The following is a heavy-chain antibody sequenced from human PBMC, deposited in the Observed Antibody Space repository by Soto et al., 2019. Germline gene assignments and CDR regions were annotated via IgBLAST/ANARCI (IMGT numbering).Heavy chain of an antibody. CDR2: LSYDGSEK. CDR1: GFPFRDYA. D-gene: IGHD2-21*01. V-gene: IGHV3-33*01. J-gene: IGHJ6*02. Sequence: QVQLVESGGGVGQPGRSLRLSCEASGFPFRDYAFHWVRQPPGKGLEWGAVLSYDGSEKNYGDSVKGRFTISRDNAKNMLYLQLSSQRAEDTAVYYCARGQLVNPGYYSGMDIWGQGPTVTVSS. CDR3: ARGQLVNPGYYSGMDI.